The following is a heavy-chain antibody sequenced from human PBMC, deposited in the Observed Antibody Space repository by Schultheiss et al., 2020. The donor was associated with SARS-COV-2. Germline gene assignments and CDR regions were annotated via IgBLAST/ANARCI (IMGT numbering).Heavy chain of an antibody. CDR3: ARDWGAAPNY. D-gene: IGHD6-6*01. CDR2: INPNSGGT. J-gene: IGHJ4*02. V-gene: IGHV1-2*06. CDR1: GYTFTNYG. Sequence: ASVKVSCKASGYTFTNYGISWVRQAPGLGLEWMGRINPNSGGTNYAQKFQGRVTMTRDTSISTAYMELSRLRSDDTAVYYCARDWGAAPNYWGQGTLVTVSS.